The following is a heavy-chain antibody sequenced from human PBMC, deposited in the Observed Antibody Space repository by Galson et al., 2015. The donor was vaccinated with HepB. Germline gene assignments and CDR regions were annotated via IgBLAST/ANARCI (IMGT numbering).Heavy chain of an antibody. D-gene: IGHD3-16*01. CDR2: ITGGGERT. Sequence: SLRLSCATSGFRFTKYSMSWVRQAPGNGLQSVSAITGGGERTYYADSVKGRFTTSRDSSSNTVFLPMTSLRVDDTAVHYCAEVAILGATPHYFDYLGQGTLVTVS. CDR1: GFRFTKYS. J-gene: IGHJ4*02. CDR3: AEVAILGATPHYFDY. V-gene: IGHV3-23*01.